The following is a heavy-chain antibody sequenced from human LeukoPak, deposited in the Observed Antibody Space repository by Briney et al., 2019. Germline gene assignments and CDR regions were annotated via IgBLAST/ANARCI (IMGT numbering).Heavy chain of an antibody. CDR2: IYDSGST. J-gene: IGHJ3*02. Sequence: SETLSLTCTVSGGSISSYYWSWIRQPPGKGLEWIGYIYDSGSTNYNPSLKSRVTISLDTSENQFSLKLSSVTAADTAVYYCARPPNSSGWYEAFDIWGQGTMVTVSS. CDR1: GGSISSYY. D-gene: IGHD6-19*01. CDR3: ARPPNSSGWYEAFDI. V-gene: IGHV4-59*08.